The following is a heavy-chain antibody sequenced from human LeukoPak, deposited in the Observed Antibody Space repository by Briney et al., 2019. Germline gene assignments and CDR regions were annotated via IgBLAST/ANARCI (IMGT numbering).Heavy chain of an antibody. CDR3: ARQYSGYDYYFDY. Sequence: GESLKISCKGSGYSFTSYWIGWVRQMPGKGLEWMGIIYPGDSDTRYSLSFQGQVTISADKSITTAYLQWSSLKASDTAMYYCARQYSGYDYYFDYWGQGTLVTVAS. J-gene: IGHJ4*02. CDR2: IYPGDSDT. D-gene: IGHD5-12*01. V-gene: IGHV5-51*01. CDR1: GYSFTSYW.